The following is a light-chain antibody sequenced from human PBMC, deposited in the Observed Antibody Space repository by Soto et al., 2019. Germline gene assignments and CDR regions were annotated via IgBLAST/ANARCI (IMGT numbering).Light chain of an antibody. CDR3: LQHYNFPYT. V-gene: IGKV1-6*01. CDR1: QGIRND. Sequence: AIQMTQSPSSLSASVGDRVTITCRASQGIRNDLGWYQQRPGKAPRLLIYAASSLQSGVASRFSGSGSGTDFTLTISSLQPEDFASYYCLQHYNFPYTFGQGTKLEI. J-gene: IGKJ2*01. CDR2: AAS.